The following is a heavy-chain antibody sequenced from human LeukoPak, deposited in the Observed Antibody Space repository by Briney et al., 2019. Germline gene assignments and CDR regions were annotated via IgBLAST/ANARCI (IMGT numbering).Heavy chain of an antibody. CDR1: GFTFSSYS. Sequence: AGGSLRLSCAASGFTFSSYSMNWVRQAPGKGLEWVSYISSSSSTIYYADSVKGRFTISRDNAKNSLYLQMNSLRAEDTAVYYCARDPRVKSKYDILSYYYYYYMDVWGKGTTVTVSS. CDR2: ISSSSSTI. D-gene: IGHD3-9*01. CDR3: ARDPRVKSKYDILSYYYYYYMDV. V-gene: IGHV3-48*01. J-gene: IGHJ6*03.